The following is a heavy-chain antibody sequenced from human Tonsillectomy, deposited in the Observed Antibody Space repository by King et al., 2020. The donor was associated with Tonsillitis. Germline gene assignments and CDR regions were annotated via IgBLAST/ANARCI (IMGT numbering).Heavy chain of an antibody. CDR3: AKDLGECSGIYYYGMDV. D-gene: IGHD3-10*02. V-gene: IGHV3-9*01. CDR1: GFTFAEYS. J-gene: IGHJ6*02. Sequence: VQLVESGGGLVQPGRSLRLSCAASGFTFAEYSMHWVRQAPGKGLEWVSGISWNSGNIDYADSVKGRFTISRDNAKNTLYLQMNSLRAEDTALYYCAKDLGECSGIYYYGMDVWGQGTTVTVSS. CDR2: ISWNSGNI.